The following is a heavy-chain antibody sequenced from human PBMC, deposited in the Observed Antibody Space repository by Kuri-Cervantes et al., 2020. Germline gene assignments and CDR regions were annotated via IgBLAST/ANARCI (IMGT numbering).Heavy chain of an antibody. V-gene: IGHV3-30*04. CDR3: AKDFATHYSRDY. D-gene: IGHD1-26*01. CDR1: GFSFRAYD. CDR2: ISYDGNVQ. J-gene: IGHJ4*02. Sequence: GESLKISCAASGFSFRAYDMHWVRQAPGKGLEWVGIISYDGNVQYYADSMKGRFTMSRDNSKNMVFLQMDSLRAEDTALYYCAKDFATHYSRDYWGQGTLVTVSS.